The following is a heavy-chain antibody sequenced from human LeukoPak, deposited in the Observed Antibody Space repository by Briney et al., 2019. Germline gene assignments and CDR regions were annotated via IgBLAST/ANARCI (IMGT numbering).Heavy chain of an antibody. J-gene: IGHJ5*02. CDR2: ISGSGGST. Sequence: GGSLRLSCAASGFTFSSYAMSWVRQAPGKGLEWVSAISGSGGSTYYADSVRGRFTISRDNSKNTLYLQMNSLRAEDTAVYYCAKDAYCSSTGCYTVPLYNWFDPWGQGTLVTVSS. V-gene: IGHV3-23*01. D-gene: IGHD2-2*02. CDR3: AKDAYCSSTGCYTVPLYNWFDP. CDR1: GFTFSSYA.